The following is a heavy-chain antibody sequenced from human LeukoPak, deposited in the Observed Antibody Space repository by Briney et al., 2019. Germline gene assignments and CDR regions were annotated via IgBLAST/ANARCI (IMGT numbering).Heavy chain of an antibody. J-gene: IGHJ4*02. CDR1: GFTFSDFW. Sequence: PGGSLRLSCAASGFTFSDFWMSWVRQTPGKGLEWLANIKQDAIEKYYVDSVKGRFTISRNNAENSVYLQMNSLRAEDTAVYYCARDPGAYSSSPIDYWGQGTLVTVSS. V-gene: IGHV3-7*01. CDR3: ARDPGAYSSSPIDY. CDR2: IKQDAIEK. D-gene: IGHD6-6*01.